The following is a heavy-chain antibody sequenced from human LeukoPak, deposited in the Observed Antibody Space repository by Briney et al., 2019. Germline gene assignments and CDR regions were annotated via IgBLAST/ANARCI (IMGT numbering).Heavy chain of an antibody. CDR3: ARGGYCSSTSCYPFDY. V-gene: IGHV1-69*05. CDR1: GGTFSSYA. Sequence: SVKVSCKASGGTFSSYAISWVRQAPGQGLEWMGGIIPIFGTANYAQKFQGRVTINTDESTSTAYMELSRLRSEDTAVYYCARGGYCSSTSCYPFDYWGQGTLVTVSS. J-gene: IGHJ4*02. CDR2: IIPIFGTA. D-gene: IGHD2-2*01.